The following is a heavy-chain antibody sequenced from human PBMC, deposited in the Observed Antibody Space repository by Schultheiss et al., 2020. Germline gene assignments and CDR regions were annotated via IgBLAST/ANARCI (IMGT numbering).Heavy chain of an antibody. V-gene: IGHV3-30-3*01. CDR1: GFTFSNYV. J-gene: IGHJ1*01. D-gene: IGHD3-9*01. CDR2: SSYDGSNK. CDR3: ARPYVTTTGEYFQH. Sequence: GESLKISCAASGFTFSNYVFHWVRQAPGKGLEWVAVSSYDGSNKYYADSVKGRFTISRDNAKNSLYLQMNSLRAEDTAVYYCARPYVTTTGEYFQHWGQGTLVTVSS.